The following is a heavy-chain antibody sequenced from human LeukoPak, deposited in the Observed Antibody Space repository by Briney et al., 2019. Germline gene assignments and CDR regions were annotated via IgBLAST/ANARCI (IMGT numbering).Heavy chain of an antibody. J-gene: IGHJ4*02. CDR1: GYSISSGYY. Sequence: PSETLSLTCIVSGYSISSGYYRDWIRQPPGKGLEWIGSIYHSGTTYYNPSLQSRVTISVDTSKNQFSLKLSSVTAADTAVYYCARRDYGYYFDYWGQGTLVTVSS. CDR3: ARRDYGYYFDY. CDR2: IYHSGTT. V-gene: IGHV4-38-2*02. D-gene: IGHD3-16*01.